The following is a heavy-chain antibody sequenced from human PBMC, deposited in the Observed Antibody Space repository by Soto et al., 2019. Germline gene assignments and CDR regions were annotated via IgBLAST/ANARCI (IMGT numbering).Heavy chain of an antibody. CDR2: IRNKANNYAT. J-gene: IGHJ6*02. Sequence: GGSLRLSCEASGFLLSVSAVHWVRQASGKGLEWVGRIRNKANNYATAYAASVKGRFTVSRDDSKNTAYLQMNSLKTEDSAVYYCTRLEYDVDVWGQGTTVPSP. CDR1: GFLLSVSA. V-gene: IGHV3-73*01. CDR3: TRLEYDVDV.